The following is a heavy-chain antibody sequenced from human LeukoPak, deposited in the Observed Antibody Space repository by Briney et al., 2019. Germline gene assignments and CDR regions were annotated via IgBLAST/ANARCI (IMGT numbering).Heavy chain of an antibody. CDR2: ISSSGSAI. CDR1: GFTFSSYE. CDR3: ARGGGLGY. Sequence: GGSLRLSRAASGFTFSSYEMNWVRQAPGKGLEWVSKISSSGSAIYYADSVKGRFTISRDNAKSTLYLQMNSLRVEDTAVYYCARGGGLGYWGQGTLVTVSS. J-gene: IGHJ4*02. V-gene: IGHV3-48*03.